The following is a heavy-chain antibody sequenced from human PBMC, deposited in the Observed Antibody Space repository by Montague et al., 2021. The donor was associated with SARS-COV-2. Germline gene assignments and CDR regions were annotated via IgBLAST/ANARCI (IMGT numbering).Heavy chain of an antibody. CDR2: VNQSGTT. D-gene: IGHD2-2*01. CDR1: GGSFSNYY. Sequence: SETLSLTCAISGGSFSNYYWSWIRQPPGKGLEWIGEVNQSGTTIYNPSVKSGVTISEDTSKNQFYLRLNSVTAADTAVYYCARCGRPAVVPGAGPAGRAFDIWGQGTMVTVSS. CDR3: ARCGRPAVVPGAGPAGRAFDI. V-gene: IGHV4-34*01. J-gene: IGHJ3*02.